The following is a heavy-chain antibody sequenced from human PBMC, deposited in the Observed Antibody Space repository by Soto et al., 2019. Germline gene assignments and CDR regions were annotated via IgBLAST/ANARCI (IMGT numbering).Heavy chain of an antibody. Sequence: SETLSLTCTVSGGSISSSSYYWGWIRQPPGKGLEWIGSIYYSGSTYYNPSLKSRVTISVDTSKNQFYLKLSSVTAADTAVYYCARTKITMVRGVISSFDYWGQGTLVTVSS. J-gene: IGHJ4*02. CDR1: GGSISSSSYY. V-gene: IGHV4-39*01. CDR3: ARTKITMVRGVISSFDY. D-gene: IGHD3-10*01. CDR2: IYYSGST.